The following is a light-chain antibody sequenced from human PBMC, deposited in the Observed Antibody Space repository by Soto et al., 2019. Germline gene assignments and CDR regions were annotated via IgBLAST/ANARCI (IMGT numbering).Light chain of an antibody. CDR3: ESYDSSLSGSYV. CDR1: SSNIGAGYD. V-gene: IGLV1-40*01. Sequence: QSVLTQPPSVSGAPGQRVTISCTGSSSNIGAGYDVHWYQQLPGTAPKLLIYGNSNRPSGVPDRFSGSKSGTSASLAITGLQAEDEAHYYCESYDSSLSGSYVFGTGTKVTVL. J-gene: IGLJ1*01. CDR2: GNS.